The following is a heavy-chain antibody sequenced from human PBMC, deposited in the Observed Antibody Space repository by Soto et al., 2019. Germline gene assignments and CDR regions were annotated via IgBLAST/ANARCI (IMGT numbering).Heavy chain of an antibody. Sequence: GGSLRLSCAASGFTFSNAWMSWVRQAPGKGLEWVGRIKSKTDGGTTDYAAPVKGRFTISRDDSKNTLYLQMNSLKTEDTAVYYCTTVIGIAAAGTSAAFDIWGQGTMVTVSS. D-gene: IGHD6-13*01. J-gene: IGHJ3*02. CDR1: GFTFSNAW. CDR3: TTVIGIAAAGTSAAFDI. V-gene: IGHV3-15*01. CDR2: IKSKTDGGTT.